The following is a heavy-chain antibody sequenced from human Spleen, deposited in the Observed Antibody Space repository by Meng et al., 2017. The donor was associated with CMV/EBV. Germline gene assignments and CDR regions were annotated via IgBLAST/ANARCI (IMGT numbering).Heavy chain of an antibody. J-gene: IGHJ6*02. D-gene: IGHD1-14*01. CDR2: IIWGDGRV. CDR3: VKDIQPGGAAV. CDR1: GLSFSTYA. V-gene: IGHV3-9*01. Sequence: GGSLRLSCAASGLSFSTYAMNWVRQAPGKGLGWVSGIIWGDGRVGYAESVKGRFTISRDRDENSVFLEMKSLRVEDTALYYCVKDIQPGGAAVWGQGTTVTVSS.